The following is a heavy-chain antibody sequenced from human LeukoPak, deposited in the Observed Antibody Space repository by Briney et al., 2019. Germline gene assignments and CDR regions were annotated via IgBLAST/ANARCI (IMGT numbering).Heavy chain of an antibody. D-gene: IGHD6-19*01. Sequence: GGSLRLSCEASGFTFSIRGMHWVRQAPGKGPEWVAVIAYDGKDKFYAESVKGRFTISRDNSKNTVFLQLNSLRAEDTAIYYCARDRAGTFDYWGQGTLVTVSS. V-gene: IGHV3-30*03. J-gene: IGHJ4*02. CDR3: ARDRAGTFDY. CDR1: GFTFSIRG. CDR2: IAYDGKDK.